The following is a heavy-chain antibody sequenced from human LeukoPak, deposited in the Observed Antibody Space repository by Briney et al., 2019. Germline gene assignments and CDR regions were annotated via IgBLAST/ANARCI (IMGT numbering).Heavy chain of an antibody. CDR1: GGSISSYY. Sequence: PSETLSLTCTVSGGSISSYYWSWIRQPPGKGLEWIGYIYYSGSTNYNPSLKSRVTISVDTSKNQFSLKLSSVTAADTAVYYCARHVLAWGGGVDVWGQGTTVTVSS. CDR3: ARHVLAWGGGVDV. J-gene: IGHJ6*02. D-gene: IGHD3-3*02. V-gene: IGHV4-59*08. CDR2: IYYSGST.